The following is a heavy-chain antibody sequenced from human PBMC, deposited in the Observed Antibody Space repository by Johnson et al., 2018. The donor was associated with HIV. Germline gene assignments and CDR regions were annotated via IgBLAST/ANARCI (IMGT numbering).Heavy chain of an antibody. D-gene: IGHD3-22*01. V-gene: IGHV3-66*01. CDR2: LSSGGSR. CDR1: GFTVSSSY. J-gene: IGHJ3*02. CDR3: ARSEYDYYDGSGYDAFDI. Sequence: MLLVESGGGLVQPGGSLRLSCAASGFTVSSSYMSWVRQAPGEGLEWASVLSSGGSRYYAGSVKGRFTISRDDAKNTLYMKMNSLRAEDTAVYYCARSEYDYYDGSGYDAFDIWGQGTMVTVSS.